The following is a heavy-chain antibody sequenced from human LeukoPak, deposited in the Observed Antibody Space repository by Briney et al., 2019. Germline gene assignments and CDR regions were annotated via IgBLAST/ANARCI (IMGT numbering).Heavy chain of an antibody. J-gene: IGHJ5*02. D-gene: IGHD3-3*01. CDR3: ARLYYDFWSGPAYNWFDP. CDR1: GGSISSSSYY. V-gene: IGHV4-39*01. Sequence: PSETLSLTCTVSGGSISSSSYYWGWIRQPPGKGLEWIGRIYYSGSTYYNPSLKSRVTISVDTSKNQFSLKLSSVTAADTAVYYCARLYYDFWSGPAYNWFDPSGQGTPVTVSS. CDR2: IYYSGST.